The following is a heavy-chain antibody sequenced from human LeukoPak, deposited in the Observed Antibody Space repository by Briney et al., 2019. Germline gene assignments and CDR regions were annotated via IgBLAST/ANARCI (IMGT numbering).Heavy chain of an antibody. Sequence: SETLSLTCTVSGGSISSYYWSWIRQPPGKGLEWIGYIYYSGSTNYNPSLKSRVTISVDTSKNQFSLKLSSVTAADTAVYYCARGAYGSGSSRPYYFDYWGQGTLVTVSS. V-gene: IGHV4-59*01. CDR2: IYYSGST. J-gene: IGHJ4*02. CDR1: GGSISSYY. CDR3: ARGAYGSGSSRPYYFDY. D-gene: IGHD3-10*01.